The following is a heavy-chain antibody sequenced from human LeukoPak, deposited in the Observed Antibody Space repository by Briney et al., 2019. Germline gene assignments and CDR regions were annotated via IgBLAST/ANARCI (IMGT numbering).Heavy chain of an antibody. D-gene: IGHD6-19*01. V-gene: IGHV4-59*01. Sequence: SETLSLTCTVSGGSISGYYWNSLRPPPGQGLEWIGYVYYSGTTNYNPSLPSRVILSVATSRNQSSLRVSSVTAADTAVYYCARDLSSSRLRGWFDPWGQGTLVTVSS. CDR3: ARDLSSSRLRGWFDP. CDR1: GGSISGYY. CDR2: VYYSGTT. J-gene: IGHJ5*02.